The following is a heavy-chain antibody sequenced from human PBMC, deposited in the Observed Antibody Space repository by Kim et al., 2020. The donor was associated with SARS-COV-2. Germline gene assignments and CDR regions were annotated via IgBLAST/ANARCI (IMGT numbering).Heavy chain of an antibody. CDR2: IIPILGIA. Sequence: SVKVSCKASGGTFSSYAISWVRQAPGQGLEWMGRIIPILGIANYAQKFQGRVTITADKSTSTAYMELSSLRSEDTAVYYCASNYYDSSGYYERWYFDLWGRGTLVTVSS. CDR1: GGTFSSYA. D-gene: IGHD3-22*01. J-gene: IGHJ2*01. CDR3: ASNYYDSSGYYERWYFDL. V-gene: IGHV1-69*04.